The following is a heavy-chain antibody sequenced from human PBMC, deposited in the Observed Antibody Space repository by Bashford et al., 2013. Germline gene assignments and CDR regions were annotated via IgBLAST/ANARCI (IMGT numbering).Heavy chain of an antibody. J-gene: IGHJ4*02. CDR3: AKDQDTAMVLEPCSFDY. V-gene: IGHV3-23*01. Sequence: HSGGSLRLSCAASGFRFNDYTMIWVRQAPGKTPEWVSLITGRGDTTHYADSVKGRFTISRDNSKNTLYLQMNSLRAEDTAVYYCAKDQDTAMVLEPCSFDYWGQGTLVTVSS. CDR2: ITGRGDTT. D-gene: IGHD5-18*01. CDR1: GFRFNDYT.